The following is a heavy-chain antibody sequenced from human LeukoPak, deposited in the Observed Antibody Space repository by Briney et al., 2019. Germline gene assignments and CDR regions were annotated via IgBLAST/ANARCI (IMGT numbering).Heavy chain of an antibody. Sequence: PGGSLRLSCATSGFTFNNNAMSWVRQAPGKGVEWVSAINGGGDATEYADSVKGRFTISRDNSKNTLYLQMNSLRPDDTAVYYCARCTASCYANAFDVWGQGTLLTVPS. D-gene: IGHD2-2*01. CDR1: GFTFNNNA. CDR2: INGGGDAT. CDR3: ARCTASCYANAFDV. V-gene: IGHV3-23*01. J-gene: IGHJ3*01.